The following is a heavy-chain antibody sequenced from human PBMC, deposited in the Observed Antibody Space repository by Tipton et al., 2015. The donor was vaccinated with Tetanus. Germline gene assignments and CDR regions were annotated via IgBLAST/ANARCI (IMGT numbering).Heavy chain of an antibody. Sequence: SGGLITTGGYSWGWIRQTPGQGLEWIGYIYQTDSTYYNPSLRSRLTISISRPKNQFSLKLTSVTAADTAVYYCVRGRGLGAYSFGFEYWGQGAQVIVSS. CDR1: GGLITTGGYS. CDR3: VRGRGLGAYSFGFEY. V-gene: IGHV4-30-2*01. J-gene: IGHJ4*02. CDR2: IYQTDST. D-gene: IGHD5-18*01.